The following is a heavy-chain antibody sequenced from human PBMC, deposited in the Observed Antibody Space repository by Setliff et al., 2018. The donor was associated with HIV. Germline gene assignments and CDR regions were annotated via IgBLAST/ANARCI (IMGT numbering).Heavy chain of an antibody. CDR1: GFTFEDYG. V-gene: IGHV3-20*04. D-gene: IGHD6-19*01. J-gene: IGHJ3*02. CDR2: INWNGGST. Sequence: AGGSVRLSCAVSGFTFEDYGMSWVRQAPGKGLEWVSGINWNGGSTGYVDSVKGRFTISRDNAKNSLYLQMNSLRAEDMALYYCVRDKWLVPDTFDIWGQGTMVTVSS. CDR3: VRDKWLVPDTFDI.